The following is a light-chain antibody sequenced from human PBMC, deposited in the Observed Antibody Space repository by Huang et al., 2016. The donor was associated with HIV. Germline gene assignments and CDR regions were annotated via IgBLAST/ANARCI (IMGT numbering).Light chain of an antibody. V-gene: IGKV3-20*01. CDR2: GAS. J-gene: IGKJ2*01. Sequence: EIVLTQSPGTLSLSPGERATLSCRASQSVSTSFLAWYQQKPGQAPRLLIYGASSRATGVPDRFSGSGSGTDFTLTINSLEPEEFAVYYCQQYATSPYTFGQGTKLEIK. CDR3: QQYATSPYT. CDR1: QSVSTSF.